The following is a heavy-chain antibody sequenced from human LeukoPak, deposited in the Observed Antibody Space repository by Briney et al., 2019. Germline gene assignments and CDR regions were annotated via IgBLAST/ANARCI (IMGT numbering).Heavy chain of an antibody. D-gene: IGHD5-18*01. Sequence: GGSLRLSCAASGFTFSSYEMNWVRQAPGKGLEWVSYISSSGSTIYYADSVKGRFTISRDNAKNSLYLQMYSLRAEDTAVYFCARGYSYGSHFDSWGQGTLVTVSS. V-gene: IGHV3-48*03. CDR2: ISSSGSTI. J-gene: IGHJ4*02. CDR1: GFTFSSYE. CDR3: ARGYSYGSHFDS.